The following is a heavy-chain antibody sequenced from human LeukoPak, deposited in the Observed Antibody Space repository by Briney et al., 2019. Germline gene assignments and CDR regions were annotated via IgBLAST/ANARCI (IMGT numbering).Heavy chain of an antibody. J-gene: IGHJ3*02. CDR2: IIPIFGIA. CDR1: GGTFSSYA. V-gene: IGHV1-69*04. Sequence: ASVKVSCKASGGTFSSYAISGVRQAPGQGLEWMGRIIPIFGIANYAQKFQGRVTITADKSTSTAYMELSSQRSEDTAVYYCAIESGYGDHGGCAFDIWGQGTMVTVSS. D-gene: IGHD4-17*01. CDR3: AIESGYGDHGGCAFDI.